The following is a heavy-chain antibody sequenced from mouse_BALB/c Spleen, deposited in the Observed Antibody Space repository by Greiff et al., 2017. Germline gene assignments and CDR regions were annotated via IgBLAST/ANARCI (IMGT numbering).Heavy chain of an antibody. CDR1: GYAFTNYW. CDR2: IYPGSGNT. V-gene: IGHV1-63*01. Sequence: QVQLKQSGAELVRPGTSVKISCKASGYAFTNYWLGWVKQRPGHGLEWIGDIYPGSGNTYYNEKFKGKATLTADKSSSTAYMQLSSLTSEDSAVYFCARRGDGYYEKAMDYWGQGTSVTVSS. CDR3: ARRGDGYYEKAMDY. J-gene: IGHJ4*01. D-gene: IGHD2-3*01.